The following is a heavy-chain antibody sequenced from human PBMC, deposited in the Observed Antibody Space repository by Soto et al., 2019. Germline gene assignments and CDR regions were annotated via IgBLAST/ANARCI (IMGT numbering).Heavy chain of an antibody. D-gene: IGHD4-17*01. CDR3: ARDESYGDYLIVMAV. CDR2: ISSSSSTI. CDR1: GFTFSSYS. V-gene: IGHV3-48*02. Sequence: GGSLRLSCAASGFTFSSYSMNWVRQAPGKGLEWVSYISSSSSTIYYADSVKGRFTISRDNAKNSLYLQMNSLRDEDTAVYYFARDESYGDYLIVMAVWAQGTTVPVSS. J-gene: IGHJ6*02.